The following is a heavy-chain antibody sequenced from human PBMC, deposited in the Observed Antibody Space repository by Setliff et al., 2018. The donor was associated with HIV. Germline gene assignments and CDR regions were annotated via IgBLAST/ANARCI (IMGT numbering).Heavy chain of an antibody. CDR1: GKSLSNYW. D-gene: IGHD6-19*01. CDR2: IDPSDSYI. Sequence: PGESLKISCKGSGKSLSNYWINWVRQMPGKGLEWMGRIDPSDSYINYGPSFQGHVTISADKSTNTAFLQWSSPKASDSAMYYCSRGIAVAGHDFANTPGDIWGQGTMVTVS. V-gene: IGHV5-10-1*01. CDR3: SRGIAVAGHDFANTPGDI. J-gene: IGHJ3*02.